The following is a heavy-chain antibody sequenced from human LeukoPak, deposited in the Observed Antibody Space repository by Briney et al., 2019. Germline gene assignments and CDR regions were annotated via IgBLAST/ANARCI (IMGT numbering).Heavy chain of an antibody. J-gene: IGHJ3*02. V-gene: IGHV3-48*01. CDR2: ISSSSSTI. CDR3: ARQYQYDAFDI. Sequence: GGSLRLSCAASGFTFSSYSMNWVRQAPGKGLEWVSYISSSSSTIYYADSVKGRFTSSRDNAKNSLYLQMNSLRAEDTAVYYCARQYQYDAFDIWGQGTMVTVSS. CDR1: GFTFSSYS. D-gene: IGHD2-2*01.